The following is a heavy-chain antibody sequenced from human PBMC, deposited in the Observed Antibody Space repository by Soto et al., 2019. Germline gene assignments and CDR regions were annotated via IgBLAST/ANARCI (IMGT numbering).Heavy chain of an antibody. V-gene: IGHV4-30-4*01. CDR1: GGSISSGDYY. CDR3: ARAWEGYYGSGSHNWFDP. J-gene: IGHJ5*02. D-gene: IGHD3-10*01. CDR2: IYYSGST. Sequence: PSETLSLTCTVSGGSISSGDYYWSWIRQPPGKGLEWIGYIYYSGSTYYNPSLKSRVTISVDTSKNQFSLKLSSVTAADTAVYYCARAWEGYYGSGSHNWFDPWGQGTLVTVSS.